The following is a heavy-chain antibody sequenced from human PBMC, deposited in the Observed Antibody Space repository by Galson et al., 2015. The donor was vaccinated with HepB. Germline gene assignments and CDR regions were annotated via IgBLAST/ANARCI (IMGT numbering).Heavy chain of an antibody. CDR2: ISYDGSNK. CDR3: ARDRIADLYYFDY. CDR1: GYTVSSYA. D-gene: IGHD6-13*01. Sequence: SLRLACAASGYTVSSYAMHWVRQAPGKGLEWVAVISYDGSNKYYADSVKSRFTNSTYNSKNTLYLQMNSLRAEDTAVYYCARDRIADLYYFDYWGQGTLVTVSS. V-gene: IGHV3-30-3*01. J-gene: IGHJ4*02.